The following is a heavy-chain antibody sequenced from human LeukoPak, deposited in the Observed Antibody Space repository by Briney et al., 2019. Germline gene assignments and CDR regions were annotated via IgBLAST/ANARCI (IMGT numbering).Heavy chain of an antibody. Sequence: PGGSLRLSCAASGFTFSSYSMNWVRQAPGKGLEWVSSISSSSYIYYADSVKGRFTISRDNAKNSLYLQMNSLRAEDTAVYYCARGRAAAGKADFDYWGQGTLVTVSS. V-gene: IGHV3-21*01. D-gene: IGHD6-13*01. CDR3: ARGRAAAGKADFDY. J-gene: IGHJ4*02. CDR2: ISSSSYI. CDR1: GFTFSSYS.